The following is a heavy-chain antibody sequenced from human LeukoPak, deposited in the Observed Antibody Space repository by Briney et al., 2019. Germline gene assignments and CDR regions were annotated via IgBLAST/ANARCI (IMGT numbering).Heavy chain of an antibody. CDR1: GYSISSGYY. Sequence: PSETLSLTCTVSGYSISSGYYWGWIRQPPGKGLEWIGSIYHSGSTYYNPSLKSRVTISVDTSKNQFSLKLSSVTAADTAVYYCARVRRAPQLVTVGYYYYMDVWGKGTTVTVSS. V-gene: IGHV4-38-2*02. J-gene: IGHJ6*03. CDR3: ARVRRAPQLVTVGYYYYMDV. D-gene: IGHD6-13*01. CDR2: IYHSGST.